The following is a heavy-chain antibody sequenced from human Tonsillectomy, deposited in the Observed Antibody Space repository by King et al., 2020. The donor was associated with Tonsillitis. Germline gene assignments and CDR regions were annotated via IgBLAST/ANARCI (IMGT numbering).Heavy chain of an antibody. J-gene: IGHJ4*02. D-gene: IGHD6-13*01. CDR2: IYYSGST. V-gene: IGHV4-39*01. CDR1: GGSISSSSYY. CDR3: ARGIAGRYDY. Sequence: QLQESGPGLVKPSETLSLTCTVSGGSISSSSYYWGWICQPPGKGLEWIGSIYYSGSTYYNPSLKSRVTISVDTSKNQFSLKLSSVTAADTAVYYCARGIAGRYDYWGQGTLVTVSS.